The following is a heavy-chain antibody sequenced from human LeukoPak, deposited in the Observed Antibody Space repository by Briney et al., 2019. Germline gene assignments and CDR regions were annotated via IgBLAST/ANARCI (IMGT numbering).Heavy chain of an antibody. J-gene: IGHJ4*02. CDR2: IYYGGST. V-gene: IGHV4-38-2*02. CDR1: GYSVSSASY. D-gene: IGHD6-6*01. CDR3: ARGLDSSSSY. Sequence: SETLSLTCTVSGYSVSSASYWSWIRQPPGKGLEWIGSIYYGGSTYYTPSLKSRVTISVDTSKNQFSLKLSSVTAADTAVYYCARGLDSSSSYWGQGTLVTVSS.